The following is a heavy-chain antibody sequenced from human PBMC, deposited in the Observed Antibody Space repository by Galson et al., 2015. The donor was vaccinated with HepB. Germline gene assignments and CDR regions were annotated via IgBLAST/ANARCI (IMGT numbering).Heavy chain of an antibody. CDR3: AREGGYDSSGYGEYFQH. D-gene: IGHD3-22*01. Sequence: SLRLSCAASGFTFSSYGMHWIRQAPGKGLEWVAVISYDGSNKYYADSVKGRFSISRDNSKNTLYLQMNSLRAEDTAVYYCAREGGYDSSGYGEYFQHWGQGTLVTVSS. CDR2: ISYDGSNK. V-gene: IGHV3-30*03. CDR1: GFTFSSYG. J-gene: IGHJ1*01.